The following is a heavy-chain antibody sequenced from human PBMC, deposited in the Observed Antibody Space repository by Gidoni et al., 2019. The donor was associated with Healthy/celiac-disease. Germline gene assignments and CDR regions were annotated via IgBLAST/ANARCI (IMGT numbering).Heavy chain of an antibody. CDR3: ARGSDHSSGWRYYYYYYGMDV. CDR2: INHSGST. V-gene: IGHV4-34*01. Sequence: QVQLQQWGAGLLKPSETLSLTCAVYGGSFSGSYWSWIRQPPGKGLEWIGEINHSGSTNYNPSLKSRVTISVDTSKNQFSLKLSSVTAADTAVYYCARGSDHSSGWRYYYYYYGMDVWGQGTTVTVSS. J-gene: IGHJ6*02. CDR1: GGSFSGSY. D-gene: IGHD6-19*01.